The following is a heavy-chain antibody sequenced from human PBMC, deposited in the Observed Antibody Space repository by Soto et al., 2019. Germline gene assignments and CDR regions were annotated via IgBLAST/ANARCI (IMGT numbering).Heavy chain of an antibody. Sequence: QAGGSLRLSCAASGFTFSSYAMSWVRQAPGKGLEWVSAISGSGGSTYYADSVKGRFTISRDNSKNTLYLQMNSLRAEDTAVYYCAKAKKLWFGEFYWGQGTLVTVSS. CDR1: GFTFSSYA. J-gene: IGHJ4*02. D-gene: IGHD3-10*01. CDR3: AKAKKLWFGEFY. CDR2: ISGSGGST. V-gene: IGHV3-23*01.